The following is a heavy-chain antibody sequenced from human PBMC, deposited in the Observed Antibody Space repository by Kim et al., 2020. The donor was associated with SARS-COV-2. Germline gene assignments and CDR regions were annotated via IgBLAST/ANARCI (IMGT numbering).Heavy chain of an antibody. J-gene: IGHJ4*02. V-gene: IGHV4-34*01. CDR3: ASSSSWYSGTDD. D-gene: IGHD6-13*01. Sequence: TYSPSPKSRVTISVDTSKNQFSLKLSYVTAADTAGYYCASSSSWYSGTDDWGQGTLVTVSS.